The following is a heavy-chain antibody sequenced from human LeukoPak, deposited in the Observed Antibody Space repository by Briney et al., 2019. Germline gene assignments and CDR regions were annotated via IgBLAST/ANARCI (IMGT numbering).Heavy chain of an antibody. J-gene: IGHJ4*02. Sequence: SETLSLTCTVSGGSISSSDYYWGWIRQPPGKGLEWIGSVYYSGITYYNPSLKSRITISVDTSKNQFSLKLSSVTAADTAVYYCARAIYYYGSGSYFDYWGQGTLVTVSS. CDR2: VYYSGIT. D-gene: IGHD3-10*01. CDR1: GGSISSSDYY. CDR3: ARAIYYYGSGSYFDY. V-gene: IGHV4-39*07.